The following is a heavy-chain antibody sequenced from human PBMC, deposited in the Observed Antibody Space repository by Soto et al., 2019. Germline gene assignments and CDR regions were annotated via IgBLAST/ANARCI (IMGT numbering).Heavy chain of an antibody. Sequence: QITLKESGPTLVKPTQTLTLTCTLSGFSLKTSGVGVGWIRQPPGKALEWLALIYWDGDKRDSPSLKSRLTITKDTSKDQVVLTMTNMDPVDTATYSCIPRRVGASFFDYWGQGTLVTVSS. V-gene: IGHV2-5*02. D-gene: IGHD1-26*01. J-gene: IGHJ4*02. CDR3: IPRRVGASFFDY. CDR1: GFSLKTSGVG. CDR2: IYWDGDK.